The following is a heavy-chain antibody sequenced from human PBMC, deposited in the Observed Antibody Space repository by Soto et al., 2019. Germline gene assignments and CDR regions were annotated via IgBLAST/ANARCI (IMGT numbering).Heavy chain of an antibody. V-gene: IGHV4-4*02. CDR2: ISHSGTA. Sequence: QVHLQESGPGLVKPSGTLSLTCAVSGDSISSSHWWIWVRQSPGKGLEYIGEISHSGTANSNPSLESRVTLSVDKSKNHFSLTLTSVTAADTAVYYCARVVLSITRGAFDAWGQGTPVTVSP. D-gene: IGHD1-20*01. CDR1: GDSISSSHW. CDR3: ARVVLSITRGAFDA. J-gene: IGHJ3*01.